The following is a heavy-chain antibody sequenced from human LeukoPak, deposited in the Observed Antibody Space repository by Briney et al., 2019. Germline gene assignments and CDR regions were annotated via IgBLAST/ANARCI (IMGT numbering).Heavy chain of an antibody. V-gene: IGHV3-74*01. CDR1: GLTFSSYW. CDR2: INSDGSTT. CDR3: AKGGTGTV. J-gene: IGHJ4*02. Sequence: GGSLRLSCAASGLTFSSYWMHWVRQAPGKGLVWVSRINSDGSTTTYADSVKGRFTISRDNSKNTLYLQMNSLRAEDTAVYYCAKGGTGTVWGQGTLVTVSS.